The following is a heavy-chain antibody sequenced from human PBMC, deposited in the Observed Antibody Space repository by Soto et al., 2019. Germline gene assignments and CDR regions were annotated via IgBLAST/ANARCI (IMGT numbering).Heavy chain of an antibody. CDR2: ISTYSGDT. CDR3: ARHHGPTTSENWFDP. D-gene: IGHD5-12*01. CDR1: GYTFFTYD. J-gene: IGHJ5*02. Sequence: ASVKVSCKTSGYTFFTYDISWVRQAPGQGLEWMGWISTYSGDTKYAQKFQGRVTMTTDTSTTTAYLELRSLRSDDTAVYYCARHHGPTTSENWFDPWGQGTLVTVSS. V-gene: IGHV1-18*01.